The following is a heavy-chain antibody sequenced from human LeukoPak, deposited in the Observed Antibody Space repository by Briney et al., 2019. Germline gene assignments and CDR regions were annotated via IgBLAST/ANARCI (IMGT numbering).Heavy chain of an antibody. V-gene: IGHV3-20*04. CDR1: GFNLDDYG. CDR3: AELGITMIGGV. J-gene: IGHJ6*04. D-gene: IGHD3-10*02. CDR2: INWNGGST. Sequence: GGSLRLSCAASGFNLDDYGMSWVRQAPGKGLEWVSDINWNGGSTGYTDSVKGRFTISRDNAKQSLYLQMNSLRAEDTAVYYCAELGITMIGGVWGKGTTVTISS.